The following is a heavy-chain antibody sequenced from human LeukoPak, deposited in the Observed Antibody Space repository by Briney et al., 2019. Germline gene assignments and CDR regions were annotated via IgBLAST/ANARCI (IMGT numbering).Heavy chain of an antibody. CDR3: ARLDIAAALIDY. D-gene: IGHD6-13*01. V-gene: IGHV4-38-2*02. J-gene: IGHJ4*02. CDR1: GYSISSGYY. Sequence: SETLSLTCTVSGYSISSGYYWGWIRQPPGKGLEWIGSIYHSGSTYYNPSLKSRVTISVDTSKNQFSLKLSSVTAADTAVYYCARLDIAAALIDYWGQGTLVTVSS. CDR2: IYHSGST.